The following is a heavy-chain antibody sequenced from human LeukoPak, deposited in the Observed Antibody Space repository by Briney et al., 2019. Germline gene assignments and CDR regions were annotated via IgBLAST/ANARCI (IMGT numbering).Heavy chain of an antibody. CDR1: GYSISSGYY. J-gene: IGHJ5*02. CDR3: AIESRMTMGRGVISWCDP. Sequence: SETLSLTCAVSGYSISSGYYWGWIRQPPGMGLEWIGRLYHSGRTYYNPSLKSRATISVDTSKNQFSLKLSSVTAADTAVYYCAIESRMTMGRGVISWCDPWGQGTLVTVSS. V-gene: IGHV4-38-2*01. CDR2: LYHSGRT. D-gene: IGHD3-10*01.